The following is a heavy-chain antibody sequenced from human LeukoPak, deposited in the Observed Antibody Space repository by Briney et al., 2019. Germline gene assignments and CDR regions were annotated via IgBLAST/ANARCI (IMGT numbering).Heavy chain of an antibody. Sequence: GSLRLSCAASGFTFSSYAMSWIRQSPGKGLEWIGWSHHRGSTNYNPSLKSRVAISVDTSKNQCSLKLTSVTAADTAVYYCARDRELGYWGQGTLVIVSS. D-gene: IGHD1-1*01. CDR1: GFTFSSYA. J-gene: IGHJ4*02. V-gene: IGHV4-59*01. CDR3: ARDRELGY. CDR2: SHHRGST.